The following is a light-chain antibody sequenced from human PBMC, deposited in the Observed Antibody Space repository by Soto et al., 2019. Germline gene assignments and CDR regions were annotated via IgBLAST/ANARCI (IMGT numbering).Light chain of an antibody. CDR2: AAS. CDR3: QQSYSTPRAT. CDR1: QSISNH. V-gene: IGKV1-39*01. J-gene: IGKJ5*01. Sequence: DIQMTQSPSTLSGSVGDRVIITCRASQSISNHLNWYQQKPGKAPKLLIFAASSLQSGVPSRFSGSGSGTDFTLTISSLQPEDFATYYCQQSYSTPRATFGQGTRLEIK.